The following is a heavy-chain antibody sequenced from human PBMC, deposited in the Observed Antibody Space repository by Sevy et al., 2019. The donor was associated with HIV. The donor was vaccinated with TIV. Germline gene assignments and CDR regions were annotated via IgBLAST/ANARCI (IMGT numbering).Heavy chain of an antibody. CDR2: ISYDGNNR. D-gene: IGHD4-17*01. V-gene: IGHV3-30*18. J-gene: IGHJ4*02. CDR3: AKEDYGGNLPNYFAS. Sequence: GGSLRLSCAASGFTFSDHGMHWVRQAPGKGLYWVAAISYDGNNRYYADSVKGRFTISRDNSKNTLYLQMDSVRPEDTAGYYCAKEDYGGNLPNYFASWGQGTRVTVSS. CDR1: GFTFSDHG.